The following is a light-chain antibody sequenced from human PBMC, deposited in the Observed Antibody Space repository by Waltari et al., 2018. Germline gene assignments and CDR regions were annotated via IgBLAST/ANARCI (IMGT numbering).Light chain of an antibody. CDR3: QQYDSVPQT. CDR2: GAS. CDR1: QSVGSD. J-gene: IGKJ1*01. Sequence: EIVLTQSPGTLSLSPGERATLSCRASQSVGSDFAWYQQKPGQAPRLIIYGASSRATGISDSVSGSGSGTDFTLTVSRLESEDAVYYCQQYDSVPQTFGRGTRVEIK. V-gene: IGKV3-20*01.